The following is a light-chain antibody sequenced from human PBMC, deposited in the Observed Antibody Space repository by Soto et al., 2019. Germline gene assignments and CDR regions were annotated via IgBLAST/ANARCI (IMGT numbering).Light chain of an antibody. CDR3: QQYNSYSIT. CDR1: QSISSW. Sequence: DIQMTQSPFALSASVGDRVPITCRASQSISSWLAWYQQKPGKAPKLLIYKASSLESGVPSRFSGSGSGTEFTLTISSLQPDDFATYYCQQYNSYSITFGQGTRLEIK. V-gene: IGKV1-5*03. CDR2: KAS. J-gene: IGKJ5*01.